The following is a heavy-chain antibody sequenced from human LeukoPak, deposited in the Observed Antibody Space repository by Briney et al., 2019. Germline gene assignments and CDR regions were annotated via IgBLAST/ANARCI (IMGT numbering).Heavy chain of an antibody. Sequence: SETLSLTCAVSGYSISSGYFWAWIRQPPGKGLEWIGGISHSGSSYSKPSLKSRVIISVDTSNNQFSLKLTSVTAADTATYYCARDGYYYDGSFEYWGQGIRVAVSS. CDR3: ARDGYYYDGSFEY. CDR1: GYSISSGYF. D-gene: IGHD3-22*01. J-gene: IGHJ4*02. V-gene: IGHV4-38-2*02. CDR2: ISHSGSS.